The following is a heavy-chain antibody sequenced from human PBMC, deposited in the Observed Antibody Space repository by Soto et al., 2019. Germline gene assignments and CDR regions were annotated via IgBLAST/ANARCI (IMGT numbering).Heavy chain of an antibody. D-gene: IGHD3-10*01. V-gene: IGHV4-31*03. Sequence: QVQLQESGPGLVKPSQTLSLTCTVSGGSISSGGYYWSWIRQHPGKGLEWIGYIYYSGSTYYNPSLKSRVTLSVDTSKNQFSLKLSSVTAADTAVYYCAIYYTMVRGKWYYFDYWGQGTLVTVSS. CDR1: GGSISSGGYY. J-gene: IGHJ4*02. CDR3: AIYYTMVRGKWYYFDY. CDR2: IYYSGST.